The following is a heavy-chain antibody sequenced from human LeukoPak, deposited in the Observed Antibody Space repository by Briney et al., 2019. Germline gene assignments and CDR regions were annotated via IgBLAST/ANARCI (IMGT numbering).Heavy chain of an antibody. Sequence: GGSLRLSCAASGFTFSSYGMHWVRQAPGKGLEWVAVIWYDGSNKYYADSVKGRFTISRDNSKNTLYLQMNSLRAEDTAVHYCARDRLIAAAGTGVDYWGQGTLVTVSS. CDR3: ARDRLIAAAGTGVDY. CDR1: GFTFSSYG. J-gene: IGHJ4*02. CDR2: IWYDGSNK. D-gene: IGHD6-13*01. V-gene: IGHV3-33*01.